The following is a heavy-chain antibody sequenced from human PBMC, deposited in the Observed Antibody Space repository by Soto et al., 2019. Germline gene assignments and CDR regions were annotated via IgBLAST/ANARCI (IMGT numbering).Heavy chain of an antibody. CDR2: IIPIFGTA. V-gene: IGHV1-69*13. J-gene: IGHJ6*02. CDR3: TFGVVIIVSQDYYYYGMDV. D-gene: IGHD3-3*01. CDR1: GGTFSSYA. Sequence: ASVKVSCKASGGTFSSYAISWVRQAPGQGLEWMGGIIPIFGTANYAQKFQGRVTITADESTSTAYMELSSLRSEDTAVYYCTFGVVIIVSQDYYYYGMDVWGQGTTVTVYS.